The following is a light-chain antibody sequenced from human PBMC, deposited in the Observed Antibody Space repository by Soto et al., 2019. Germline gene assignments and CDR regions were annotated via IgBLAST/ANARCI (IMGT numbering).Light chain of an antibody. CDR1: SSDVGGYKF. Sequence: QSALTQPPSASGSPGQSVTISCTGTSSDVGGYKFVSWYQQHPGKAPKLLIYEVTQRPSGVPDRFSGSKSGNTASLTVSGLPAEDAADYYCSSYAGSNLGVFGTGTKLTVL. CDR2: EVT. V-gene: IGLV2-8*01. CDR3: SSYAGSNLGV. J-gene: IGLJ1*01.